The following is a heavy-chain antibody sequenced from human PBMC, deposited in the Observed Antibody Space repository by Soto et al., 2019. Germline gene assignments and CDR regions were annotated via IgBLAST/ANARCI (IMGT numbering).Heavy chain of an antibody. Sequence: SETLSLTCAVYGGSFSGYYWSWIRQPPGKGLEWIGEINHSGSTNYNPSLKSRVTISVDTSKNQFSLKLSSVTAADTAVYYCARAGNRVRGVNYYGMDVWGQGTTVTVSS. CDR1: GGSFSGYY. D-gene: IGHD3-10*01. CDR2: INHSGST. CDR3: ARAGNRVRGVNYYGMDV. J-gene: IGHJ6*02. V-gene: IGHV4-34*01.